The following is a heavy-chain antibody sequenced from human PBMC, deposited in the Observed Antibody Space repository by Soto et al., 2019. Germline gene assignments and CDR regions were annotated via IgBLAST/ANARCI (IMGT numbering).Heavy chain of an antibody. D-gene: IGHD4-17*01. CDR2: VNHSGST. CDR1: GGSFSAYY. CDR3: ARVRMTTATFYYYYAMDV. V-gene: IGHV4-34*01. Sequence: SETLSLTCAVYGGSFSAYYWSWIRQPPGKGLEWIGEVNHSGSTNYNPSLKSRVTISIDTSKNQFSLKLSSVTAADTAVYYCARVRMTTATFYYYYAMDVWRQGTTVTVSS. J-gene: IGHJ6*02.